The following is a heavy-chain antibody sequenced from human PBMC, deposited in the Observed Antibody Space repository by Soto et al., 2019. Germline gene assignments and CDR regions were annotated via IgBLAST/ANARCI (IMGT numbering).Heavy chain of an antibody. V-gene: IGHV3-74*01. D-gene: IGHD3-22*01. CDR1: GFTFSTYW. CDR2: IKSDGSGT. Sequence: EVQLVESGGGLVQPGGSLRLSCAASGFTFSTYWMHWVRQEPGKGLVWVSRIKSDGSGTYYVDSVKGRLTISRYNDKTKLYLHMNSLRAEDTAVYYCGRVDGDYYDGNGYIGRHWGQGALVTVAS. J-gene: IGHJ4*02. CDR3: GRVDGDYYDGNGYIGRH.